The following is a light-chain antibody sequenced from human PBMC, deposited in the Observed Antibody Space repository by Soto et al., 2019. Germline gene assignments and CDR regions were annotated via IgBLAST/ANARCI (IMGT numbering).Light chain of an antibody. CDR3: CSYAGSSTYYV. CDR1: SSDVGIYNF. J-gene: IGLJ1*01. V-gene: IGLV2-23*01. CDR2: EGS. Sequence: QSALTQPASVSGSPGQSITISCTGTSSDVGIYNFVSWYQQYPGKAPKLMIYEGSKRPSGVSNRFSGSKSGNTASLTISGLQAEDEADYYCCSYAGSSTYYVFGTGTKLTVL.